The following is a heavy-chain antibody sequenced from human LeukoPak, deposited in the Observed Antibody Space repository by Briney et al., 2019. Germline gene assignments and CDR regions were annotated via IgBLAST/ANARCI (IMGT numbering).Heavy chain of an antibody. V-gene: IGHV5-51*01. J-gene: IGHJ4*02. D-gene: IGHD4-17*01. CDR1: GYRFTNYW. Sequence: GESLKISCQVSGYRFTNYWIAWVRQMPGRGLERMGIINPGDSGTKYSPPFQGQVIISVDKSISTAHLQWSSLKASDTAMYYCARLHGNYALDYWGQGTLVTVSS. CDR3: ARLHGNYALDY. CDR2: INPGDSGT.